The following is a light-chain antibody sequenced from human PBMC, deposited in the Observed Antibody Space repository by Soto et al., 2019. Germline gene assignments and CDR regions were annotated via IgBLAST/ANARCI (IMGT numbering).Light chain of an antibody. J-gene: IGKJ2*01. Sequence: EIVLTQSPATLSLSPGERATLYCRASQSVSTYLAWYQQKPGQAPRLLIYNASNSATCVPARFSGSGSGTDVTLTISSLETEDFAVYYCQHRNNWYTFGHGTKLEIK. CDR1: QSVSTY. V-gene: IGKV3-11*01. CDR2: NAS. CDR3: QHRNNWYT.